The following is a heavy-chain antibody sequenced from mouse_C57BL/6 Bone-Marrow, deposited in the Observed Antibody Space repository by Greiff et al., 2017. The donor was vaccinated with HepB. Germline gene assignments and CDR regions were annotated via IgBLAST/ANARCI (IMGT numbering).Heavy chain of an antibody. Sequence: VKLQQPGAELVKPGASVKMSCKASGYTFTSYWITWVKQRPGQGLEWIGDIYPGSGSTNYNEKFKSKATLTVDTSSSTAYMQLSSLTSEDSAVYYCARPYYSNYNWYFDVWGTGTTVTVSS. CDR1: GYTFTSYW. V-gene: IGHV1-55*01. D-gene: IGHD2-5*01. CDR3: ARPYYSNYNWYFDV. CDR2: IYPGSGST. J-gene: IGHJ1*03.